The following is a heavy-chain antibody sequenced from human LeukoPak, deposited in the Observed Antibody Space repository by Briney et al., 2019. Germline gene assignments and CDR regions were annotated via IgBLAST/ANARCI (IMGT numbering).Heavy chain of an antibody. Sequence: PSETLSLTCTVSGYSISSGYYWGWIRQPPGKGLEWIGSIYHSGSTYYNPSLKSRVTISVDTSKNQFSLKLSSVTAADTAVYYCARRFNRWYFDYWGQGTLVTVSS. CDR2: IYHSGST. V-gene: IGHV4-38-2*02. J-gene: IGHJ4*02. CDR3: ARRFNRWYFDY. D-gene: IGHD4-23*01. CDR1: GYSISSGYY.